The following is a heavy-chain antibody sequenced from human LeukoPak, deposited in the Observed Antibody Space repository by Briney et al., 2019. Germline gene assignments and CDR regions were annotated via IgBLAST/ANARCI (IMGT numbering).Heavy chain of an antibody. Sequence: GGSLRLSCAASGFTFSSYGMHWVRQAPGKGLEWVAVIWYDGSNKYYADSVKGRFTISRDNSKNTLYLQMNSLRAEDTAVYYCAKARGYSYGYFDYWGQGTLVTVSS. D-gene: IGHD5-18*01. CDR3: AKARGYSYGYFDY. CDR2: IWYDGSNK. CDR1: GFTFSSYG. V-gene: IGHV3-33*06. J-gene: IGHJ4*02.